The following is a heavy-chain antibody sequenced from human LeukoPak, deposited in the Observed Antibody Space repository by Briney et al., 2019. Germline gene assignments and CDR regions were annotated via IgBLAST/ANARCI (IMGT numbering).Heavy chain of an antibody. CDR1: GFTFSSYS. Sequence: GGSLRLSCAASGFTFSSYSMNWVRQAPGKGLEWVSSISSSSSYIYYADSVKGRFTTSRDNAKNSLYLQMNSLRAEDTAVYYCARVVPEGYYMPSCWFDPWGQGTLVTVSS. D-gene: IGHD3-22*01. V-gene: IGHV3-21*01. CDR2: ISSSSSYI. J-gene: IGHJ5*02. CDR3: ARVVPEGYYMPSCWFDP.